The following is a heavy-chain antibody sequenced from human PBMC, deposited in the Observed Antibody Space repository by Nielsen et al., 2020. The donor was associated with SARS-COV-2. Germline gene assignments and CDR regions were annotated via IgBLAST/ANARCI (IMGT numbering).Heavy chain of an antibody. CDR2: IYYSGST. D-gene: IGHD6-19*01. CDR1: GGSISSSSYY. Sequence: GSLRLSCTVSGGSISSSSYYWGWIRQPPGKGLEWIGSIYYSGSTYYNPSLKSRVTISVDTSKNQFSLKLSSVTAADTAVYYCARGSYSSGWYERFDYWGQGTLVTVSS. CDR3: ARGSYSSGWYERFDY. J-gene: IGHJ4*02. V-gene: IGHV4-39*07.